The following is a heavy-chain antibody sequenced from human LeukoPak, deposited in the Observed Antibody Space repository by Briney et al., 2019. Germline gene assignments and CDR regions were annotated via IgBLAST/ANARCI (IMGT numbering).Heavy chain of an antibody. CDR1: GYSFTSYW. Sequence: GESLKISCKGSGYSFTSYWIGWVRQMPGKGLEWMGIIYPGDSDTRYSPSFQGQVTISADKSISTAYLQWSSLKASDTAMYYCARHAPYCSSTSCYRTPPYYYYYMDVWGKGTTVTVSS. D-gene: IGHD2-2*02. V-gene: IGHV5-51*01. J-gene: IGHJ6*03. CDR3: ARHAPYCSSTSCYRTPPYYYYYMDV. CDR2: IYPGDSDT.